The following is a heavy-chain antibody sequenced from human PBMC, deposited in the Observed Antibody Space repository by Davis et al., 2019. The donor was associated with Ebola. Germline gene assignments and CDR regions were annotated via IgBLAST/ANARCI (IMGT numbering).Heavy chain of an antibody. Sequence: GGSLRLSCAASGFTFSTYAMGWVRPAPGKGLEWVSDISSGGGAPYYADSVKGRFTTFRDNPKNTLYLQMNSLRADDTAVYYCAKQRGVGAIDYDYWGRGTVVTVSS. CDR2: ISSGGGAP. D-gene: IGHD1-26*01. V-gene: IGHV3-23*01. CDR1: GFTFSTYA. J-gene: IGHJ4*02. CDR3: AKQRGVGAIDYDY.